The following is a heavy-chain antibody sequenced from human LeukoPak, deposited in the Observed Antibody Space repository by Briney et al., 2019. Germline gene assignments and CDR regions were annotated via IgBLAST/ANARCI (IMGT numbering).Heavy chain of an antibody. V-gene: IGHV3-48*01. Sequence: GGSLRLSCVVSGFTFSSFPMNWVRQAPGTGLEWISYISSRSGTIYYADSVKGRFSISRDNAKNSLYLQMNSLRAEDTAVYFCARDRGDYLLDSWGQGTLVTVSS. CDR3: ARDRGDYLLDS. J-gene: IGHJ4*02. CDR1: GFTFSSFP. D-gene: IGHD4-17*01. CDR2: ISSRSGTI.